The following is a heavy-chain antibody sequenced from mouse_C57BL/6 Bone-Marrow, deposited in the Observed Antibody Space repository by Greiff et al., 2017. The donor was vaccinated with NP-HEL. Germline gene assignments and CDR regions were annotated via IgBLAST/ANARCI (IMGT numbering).Heavy chain of an antibody. J-gene: IGHJ2*01. V-gene: IGHV1-55*01. CDR1: GYTFTSYS. D-gene: IGHD2-14*01. Sequence: VQLLQPGAGLVKPGASVKLSCTASGYTFTSYSMTWVPQSPGQGLEWVAAIYPGGGSTNYPEKFKSQATLTVDTSSSTAYMQLSSLTSEDSAVYYCAWAYDWYYGGQGTTPTVSS. CDR3: AWAYDWYY. CDR2: IYPGGGST.